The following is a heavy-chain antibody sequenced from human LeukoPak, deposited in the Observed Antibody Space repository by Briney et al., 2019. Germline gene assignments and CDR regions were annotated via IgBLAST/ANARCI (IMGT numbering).Heavy chain of an antibody. J-gene: IGHJ3*02. V-gene: IGHV1-2*02. CDR2: IDPNNGDT. CDR3: ARRSRNGLDAFDI. CDR1: AYTFTGYY. Sequence: WASVTVSFKASAYTFTGYYLHWVRQAPGQGPEWMGWIDPNNGDTEYAQKFQGRVTMTRVRSISTAYMELSRLTSDDTAVYYCARRSRNGLDAFDIWGQGTMVTVSS. D-gene: IGHD2-8*01.